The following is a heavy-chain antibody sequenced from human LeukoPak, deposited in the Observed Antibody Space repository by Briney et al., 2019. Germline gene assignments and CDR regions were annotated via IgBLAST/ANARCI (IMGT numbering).Heavy chain of an antibody. CDR1: GFTFSIYG. J-gene: IGHJ4*02. D-gene: IGHD4-23*01. CDR3: ARVTVGPWGYFDY. CDR2: ISYDGSNK. Sequence: GGSLRLSCAASGFTFSIYGMHWVRQAPGKGLEWVAVISYDGSNKYYADSVKGRFTISRDNSKSTLYLQMNSLRAEDTAVYYCARVTVGPWGYFDYWGQGTLVTVSS. V-gene: IGHV3-30*03.